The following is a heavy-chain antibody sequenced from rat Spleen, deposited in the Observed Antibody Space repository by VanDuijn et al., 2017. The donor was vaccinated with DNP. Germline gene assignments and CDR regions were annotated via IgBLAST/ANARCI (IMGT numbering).Heavy chain of an antibody. CDR3: TGIMGY. V-gene: IGHV2S12*01. J-gene: IGHJ2*01. Sequence: QVQLKESGPGLVQPSQTLSLTCTVSGFSLTSYGVSWVRQPPGKGLEWIAAISSGGSTYYNSALKSRLSISRDTSKSQVFLKMNSLQTEDTAIYFCTGIMGYWGQGVMVTVSS. CDR1: GFSLTSYG. CDR2: ISSGGST. D-gene: IGHD1-4*01.